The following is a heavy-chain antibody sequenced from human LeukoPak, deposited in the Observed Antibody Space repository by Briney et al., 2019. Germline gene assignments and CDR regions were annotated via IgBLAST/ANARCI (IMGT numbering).Heavy chain of an antibody. V-gene: IGHV3-74*01. Sequence: GSLRFSCAASGFTFSNFWLHWVRQAPGKGLVWVSRINTDGSSTTYADSVKGRFTISRDNAKYTLYLQMNSLRAEDTAVYYCARDAAYCGGDCYLFDIWGQGTMVTVSS. CDR3: ARDAAYCGGDCYLFDI. CDR1: GFTFSNFW. CDR2: INTDGSST. D-gene: IGHD2-21*01. J-gene: IGHJ3*02.